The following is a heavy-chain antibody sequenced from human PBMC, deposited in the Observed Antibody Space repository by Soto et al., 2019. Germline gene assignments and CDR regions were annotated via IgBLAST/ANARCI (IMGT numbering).Heavy chain of an antibody. V-gene: IGHV1-69*01. Sequence: QVQLVQSGAEVXXXXXXVKVSCKASGGTFSXYAISWVRQAPGQGLEWMGGIIPIFGTANYAQKFQGRVTITADESTSTAYMELSSLRSEDTAVYYCARIGFGREGGAFDIWGQGTMVTVSS. CDR2: IIPIFGTA. CDR1: GGTFSXYA. J-gene: IGHJ3*02. CDR3: ARIGFGREGGAFDI. D-gene: IGHD2-15*01.